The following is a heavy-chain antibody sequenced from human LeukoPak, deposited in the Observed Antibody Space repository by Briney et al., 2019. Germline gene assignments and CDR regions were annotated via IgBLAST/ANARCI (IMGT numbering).Heavy chain of an antibody. CDR3: ARGNMWDYRRYYYYMDV. CDR1: VGSFRDYY. CDR2: INHSGST. D-gene: IGHD4-11*01. V-gene: IGHV4-34*01. Sequence: SETLSLTCAVYVGSFRDYYWSWIRQTPEKGLEWIAEINHSGSTNYNPSLKSRVTISVDTSKNQFSLKLSSVTAADTAVYYCARGNMWDYRRYYYYMDVWGKGTTVTVSS. J-gene: IGHJ6*03.